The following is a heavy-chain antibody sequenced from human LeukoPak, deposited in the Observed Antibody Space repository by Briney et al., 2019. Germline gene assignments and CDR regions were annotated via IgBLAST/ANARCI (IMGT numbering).Heavy chain of an antibody. D-gene: IGHD5-12*01. V-gene: IGHV3-7*01. CDR1: GFTFTTYW. Sequence: GGSLRLSCATSGFTFTTYWMNWVRQAPGKGLEWVADIKQDGSEKYYVDSVKGRFTISRDNARNSLYLQMNSLRADDTAVYYCARGGGYAWDYWGQGTLVTVSS. CDR3: ARGGGYAWDY. J-gene: IGHJ4*02. CDR2: IKQDGSEK.